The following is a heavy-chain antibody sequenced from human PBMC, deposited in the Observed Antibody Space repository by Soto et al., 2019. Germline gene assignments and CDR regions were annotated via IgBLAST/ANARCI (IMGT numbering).Heavy chain of an antibody. D-gene: IGHD5-18*01. CDR1: GFTLSSYG. CDR3: AKDREYSTLYYYYGMDV. CDR2: ISYDGSNK. V-gene: IGHV3-30*18. Sequence: PGGSLRLSCAASGFTLSSYGMHWVRQAPGKGLEWVAVISYDGSNKYYADSVKGRFTISRDNSKNTLYLQMNSLRAEDTAVYYCAKDREYSTLYYYYGMDVWGQGTTVTVSS. J-gene: IGHJ6*02.